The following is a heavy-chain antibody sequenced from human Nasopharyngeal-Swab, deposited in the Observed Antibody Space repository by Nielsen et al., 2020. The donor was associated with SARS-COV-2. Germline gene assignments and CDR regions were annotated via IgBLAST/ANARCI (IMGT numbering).Heavy chain of an antibody. CDR3: ARGLKGAFDI. CDR1: GGSISSYY. Sequence: SETLSLTCTVSGGSISSYYWSWIRQPPGKGLEWIGYIYYSGSTNYNPSLKSRVTISVDTSKNQFSLKLSSVTAADTAVYYCARGLKGAFDIWGQGTMVTVSS. CDR2: IYYSGST. D-gene: IGHD2-21*02. J-gene: IGHJ3*02. V-gene: IGHV4-59*01.